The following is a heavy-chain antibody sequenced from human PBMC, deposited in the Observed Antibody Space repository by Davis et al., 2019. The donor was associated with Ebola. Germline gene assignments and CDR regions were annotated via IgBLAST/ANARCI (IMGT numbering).Heavy chain of an antibody. V-gene: IGHV3-11*01. CDR3: ARGGGAYYYGSRGYYYVDYYYGMDV. CDR2: ISSSGSTI. CDR1: GFTFSDYY. J-gene: IGHJ6*02. Sequence: GESLKISCETSGFTFSDYYMSWIRQAPGKGLEWVSYISSSGSTIYYADSVKGRFTISRDNAKNSLYLQMNSLRAEDTAVYYCARGGGAYYYGSRGYYYVDYYYGMDVWGQGTTVTVSS. D-gene: IGHD3-22*01.